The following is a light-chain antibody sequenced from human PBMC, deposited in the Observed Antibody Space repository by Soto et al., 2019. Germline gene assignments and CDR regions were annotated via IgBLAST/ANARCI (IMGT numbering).Light chain of an antibody. V-gene: IGLV1-44*01. CDR1: SSNVGSNT. CDR3: AAWDDSLSGLVV. Sequence: QSVLTQPPSTSGTPGQRVTISCSGRSSNVGSNTVNWYQKLPGTAPKLLIYSNNQRPSGVPDRFSGSKSGTSASLAISGLQSEDEADYYCAAWDDSLSGLVVFGGGTKLTVL. J-gene: IGLJ3*02. CDR2: SNN.